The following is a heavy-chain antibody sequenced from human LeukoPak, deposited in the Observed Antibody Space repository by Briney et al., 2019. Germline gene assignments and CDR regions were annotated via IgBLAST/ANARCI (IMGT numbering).Heavy chain of an antibody. V-gene: IGHV3-23*01. CDR3: VKDYQVGNSPAFGDC. J-gene: IGHJ4*02. CDR1: GFTFRSHA. Sequence: GRSLRLSCAASGFTFRSHAMSWVRQAPGKGLQFVSGLIENGATTYYADSVKGRSTISRDNSRSTVYLQMTSLRAEDTAVYYCVKDYQVGNSPAFGDCWGQGTLVTVSS. CDR2: LIENGATT. D-gene: IGHD2-21*01.